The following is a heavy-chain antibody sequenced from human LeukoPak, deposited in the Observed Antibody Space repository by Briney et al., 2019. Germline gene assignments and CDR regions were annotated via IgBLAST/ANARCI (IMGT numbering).Heavy chain of an antibody. V-gene: IGHV1-69*13. Sequence: SVKVSCKASGGTFSSYAISWVRQAPGQGLEWMGGIIPIFGTANYAQKFQGRVTITADESTSTAYMELSSLRSEDTAVYYCARSGYSSGWYSGPGFYYYMDVWGKGTTVTISS. J-gene: IGHJ6*03. CDR1: GGTFSSYA. CDR3: ARSGYSSGWYSGPGFYYYMDV. CDR2: IIPIFGTA. D-gene: IGHD6-19*01.